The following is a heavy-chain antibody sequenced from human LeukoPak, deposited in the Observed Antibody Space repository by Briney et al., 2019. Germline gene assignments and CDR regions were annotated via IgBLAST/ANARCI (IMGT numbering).Heavy chain of an antibody. CDR2: IYTSGST. D-gene: IGHD4-17*01. V-gene: IGHV4-4*07. Sequence: SETLSLTCTVSGNSISSYYWSWIRQPAGKGLEWIGRIYTSGSTNYNPSLKSRVTMSVDTSKNQFSLKLSSVTAADTAVYYYARSGGSYGDYCFDYWGQGTLVTVSS. CDR1: GNSISSYY. J-gene: IGHJ4*02. CDR3: ARSGGSYGDYCFDY.